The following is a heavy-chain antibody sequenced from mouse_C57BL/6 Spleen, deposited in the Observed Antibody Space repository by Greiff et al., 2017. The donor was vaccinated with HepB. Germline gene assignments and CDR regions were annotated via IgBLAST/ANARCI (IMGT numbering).Heavy chain of an antibody. CDR2: INPGSGNT. V-gene: IGHV1-66*01. CDR3: ARGCSYNGSYSYSMDY. D-gene: IGHD2-10*01. Sequence: VQLVQSGPELVKPGASVKISCKASGYSFTSYYIHWVKQRPGQGLEWIGWINPGSGNTKYNEKFKSKATLTADTSSSTTYMQLSSLTSEDSAVYYCARGCSYNGSYSYSMDYWGQGTSVTVSS. J-gene: IGHJ4*01. CDR1: GYSFTSYY.